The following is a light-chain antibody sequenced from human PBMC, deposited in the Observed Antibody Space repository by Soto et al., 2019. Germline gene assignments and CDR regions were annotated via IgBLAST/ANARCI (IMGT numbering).Light chain of an antibody. V-gene: IGKV3-15*01. J-gene: IGKJ4*01. CDR1: QSVSSN. CDR3: QQYGSWPPLT. Sequence: EIVMTQSPATLSVSPGERATLSCRASQSVSSNLAWYQHKPGHAPSLLIYGASTRPTGIPARFSGSGSGTEFTLTISSLQPEDFAVYYCQQYGSWPPLTFGGGTKVDIK. CDR2: GAS.